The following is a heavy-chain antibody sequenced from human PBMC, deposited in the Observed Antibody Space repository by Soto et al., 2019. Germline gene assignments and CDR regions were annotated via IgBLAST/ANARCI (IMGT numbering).Heavy chain of an antibody. CDR3: ATDAFYDFWSGGNWFDP. J-gene: IGHJ5*02. CDR2: ISAYNGNT. V-gene: IGHV1-18*01. D-gene: IGHD3-3*01. CDR1: GYTFTSYG. Sequence: ASVKVSCKASGYTFTSYGISWVRQAPGQGLEWMGWISAYNGNTNYAQKLQGRVTMTTDTSTSTAYMELRSLRSDDTAVYYCATDAFYDFWSGGNWFDPWGQGTLVTVSS.